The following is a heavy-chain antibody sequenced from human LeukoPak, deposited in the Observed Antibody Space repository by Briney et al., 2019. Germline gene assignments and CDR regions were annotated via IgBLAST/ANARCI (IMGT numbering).Heavy chain of an antibody. V-gene: IGHV3-30-3*01. Sequence: GGSLRLSCAASGFIFSSYAMHWVRQAPGKGLEWVAVISYDGSNKYYADSVKGRFTISGDNSKNTLYLQMNSLRAEDTAVYYCARDLTWGGDFDYWGQGTLVTVSS. D-gene: IGHD3-16*01. CDR2: ISYDGSNK. J-gene: IGHJ4*02. CDR3: ARDLTWGGDFDY. CDR1: GFIFSSYA.